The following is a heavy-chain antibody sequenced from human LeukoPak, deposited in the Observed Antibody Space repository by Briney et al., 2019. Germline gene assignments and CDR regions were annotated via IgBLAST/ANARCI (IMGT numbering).Heavy chain of an antibody. CDR2: IYIRGST. J-gene: IGHJ3*02. CDR3: AGETMVRGVMRAFDI. V-gene: IGHV4-4*07. D-gene: IGHD3-10*01. CDR1: GGSISSYY. Sequence: SETLSLTCTVSGGSISSYYWSWIRQPAGKGLEWIGRIYIRGSTNYNPSLKSRVTISVDTSKNQFSLKLTSVTAADTAVYYCAGETMVRGVMRAFDIWGQGTMVTVSS.